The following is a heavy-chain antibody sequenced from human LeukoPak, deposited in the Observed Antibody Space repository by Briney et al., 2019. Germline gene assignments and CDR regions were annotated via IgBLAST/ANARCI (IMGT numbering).Heavy chain of an antibody. V-gene: IGHV4-59*08. Sequence: PSETLTLTCTASGGSISSNYRSWIRQPPGKGLEWIADIYYSGSTNYNPSLKSRVTISVDTSKNQFSLKLSSVTAADTAVYHCARRDARYYDSSGYCSYFEYWGQGTLVTVSS. CDR1: GGSISSNY. J-gene: IGHJ4*02. CDR3: ARRDARYYDSSGYCSYFEY. CDR2: IYYSGST. D-gene: IGHD3-22*01.